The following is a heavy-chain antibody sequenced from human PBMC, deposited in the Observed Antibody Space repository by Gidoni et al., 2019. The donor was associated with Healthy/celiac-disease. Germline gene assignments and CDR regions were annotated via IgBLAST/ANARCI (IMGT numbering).Heavy chain of an antibody. CDR1: GFTFRSYS. CDR2: ISSSSSTI. CDR3: AREYSSSWYGWFDP. V-gene: IGHV3-48*02. Sequence: EVQLVESGGGLVQPGGSLRPSWAASGFTFRSYSMNWVRQAPGKGLEWVSYISSSSSTIYYADSVKGRFTISRDNAKNSLYLQMNSLRDEDTAVYYCAREYSSSWYGWFDPWGQGTLVTVSS. D-gene: IGHD6-13*01. J-gene: IGHJ5*02.